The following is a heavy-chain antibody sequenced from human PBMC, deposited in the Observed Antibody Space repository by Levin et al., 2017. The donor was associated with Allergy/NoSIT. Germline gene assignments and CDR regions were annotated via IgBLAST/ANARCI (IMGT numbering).Heavy chain of an antibody. Sequence: ASVKVSCKASGYSFENYGISWVRQAPGQGLEWMGWISGYNGNTRFGQKVQGRLNMTTDTSTSTAYMELSRLTFDDTAVEYCAGSSMFGVETDHFDHWGQGTLAIVSS. CDR3: AGSSMFGVETDHFDH. D-gene: IGHD3-3*01. J-gene: IGHJ4*02. V-gene: IGHV1-18*01. CDR1: GYSFENYG. CDR2: ISGYNGNT.